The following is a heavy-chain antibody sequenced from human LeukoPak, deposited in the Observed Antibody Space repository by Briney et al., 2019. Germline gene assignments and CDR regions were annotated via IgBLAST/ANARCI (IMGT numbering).Heavy chain of an antibody. V-gene: IGHV4-39*02. CDR1: GGSISSSSYY. Sequence: SETLSLTCTVSGGSISSSSYYWGWIRQPPGKGLEWIGSIYYSGSTYYNPSLKSRVTISVDTSKNQFSLKLSSVTAADTAVYYCAREGYSSSWYRGYYYRGQGTLVTVSS. D-gene: IGHD6-13*01. CDR3: AREGYSSSWYRGYYY. J-gene: IGHJ4*02. CDR2: IYYSGST.